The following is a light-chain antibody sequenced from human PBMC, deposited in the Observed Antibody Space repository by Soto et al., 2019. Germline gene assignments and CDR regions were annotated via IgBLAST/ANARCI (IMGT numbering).Light chain of an antibody. CDR2: DAS. CDR3: QQIYSTLLPCT. Sequence: DIQMTQSPSSLSASVGDRVTITCRASQIITTYVNWYQQRPGKAPKLLISDASSLQSGVPSRFSGSGSGTDFTLTINSLQTEDFATYYSQQIYSTLLPCTFGQGTKVEVK. CDR1: QIITTY. V-gene: IGKV1-39*01. J-gene: IGKJ1*01.